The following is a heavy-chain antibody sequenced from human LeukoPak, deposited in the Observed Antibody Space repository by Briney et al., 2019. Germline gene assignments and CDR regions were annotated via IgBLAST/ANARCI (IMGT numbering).Heavy chain of an antibody. CDR3: ARGSYYGDYRYNWFDP. CDR1: GGSISSGGYY. D-gene: IGHD4-17*01. J-gene: IGHJ5*02. Sequence: SETLSLTCTVSGGSISSGGYYWSWIRQHPGKGLEWIGYIYYSGSTYYNPSLKSRVTISVDTSKNQFSLKLSSVTAADTAVYYCARGSYYGDYRYNWFDPWGQGTLVTVSS. CDR2: IYYSGST. V-gene: IGHV4-31*03.